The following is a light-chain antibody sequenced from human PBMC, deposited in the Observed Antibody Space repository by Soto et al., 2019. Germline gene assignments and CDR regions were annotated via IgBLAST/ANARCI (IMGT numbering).Light chain of an antibody. J-gene: IGKJ1*01. CDR3: QQSYNTPRT. Sequence: DIQMTQSPSSLSASVGDRVTITCRASQSISTYLNWYQQKPGKAPKVLISEASSLQSGVSSRFSGSGSGTDFTLTISSLQPEDFATYYCQQSYNTPRTFGQGTKVDNK. CDR2: EAS. V-gene: IGKV1-39*01. CDR1: QSISTY.